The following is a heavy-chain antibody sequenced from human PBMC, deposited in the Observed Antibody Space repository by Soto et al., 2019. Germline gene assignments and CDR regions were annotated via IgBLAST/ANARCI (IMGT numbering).Heavy chain of an antibody. CDR3: AKRWELGEGY. Sequence: EVQLLESGGGLVQPGGSLRLSCAASGFTFSSYAMSWVRQAPGKGLEWVSAIGDSGRSTYYADSVKGRFTISRDNSKNTLYLQMNSVRAEDTAVYYCAKRWELGEGYWGQGTLVTVSS. J-gene: IGHJ1*01. D-gene: IGHD3-10*01. V-gene: IGHV3-23*01. CDR2: IGDSGRST. CDR1: GFTFSSYA.